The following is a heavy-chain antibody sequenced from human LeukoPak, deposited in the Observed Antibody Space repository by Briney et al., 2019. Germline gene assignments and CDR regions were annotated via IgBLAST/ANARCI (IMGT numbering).Heavy chain of an antibody. D-gene: IGHD2-8*01. Sequence: GRSLRLSCAASGFTFSSYAMHWVRQAPGKGLEWVAVISYDGSNKYYADSVKGRFTISRDNSKNTLYLQMNSLRAEDTAVYYCARLVPSWPNNWFDPWGQGTLVTVSS. CDR1: GFTFSSYA. V-gene: IGHV3-30*04. J-gene: IGHJ5*02. CDR2: ISYDGSNK. CDR3: ARLVPSWPNNWFDP.